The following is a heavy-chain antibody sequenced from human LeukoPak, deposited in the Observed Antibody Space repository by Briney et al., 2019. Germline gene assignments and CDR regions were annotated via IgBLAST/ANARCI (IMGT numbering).Heavy chain of an antibody. CDR3: AKDRYSYAFEYSDS. V-gene: IGHV3-30*18. D-gene: IGHD5-18*01. CDR1: GFTFSSYG. Sequence: HPGGSQRLSCAASGFTFSSYGMHGVRQAPGKGLDWVAVISNDGSKKYYADSVKGRFTISRDNSKNTLSLQVSSLRTEDTAVYYCAKDRYSYAFEYSDSWGQGTLVTVSS. J-gene: IGHJ4*02. CDR2: ISNDGSKK.